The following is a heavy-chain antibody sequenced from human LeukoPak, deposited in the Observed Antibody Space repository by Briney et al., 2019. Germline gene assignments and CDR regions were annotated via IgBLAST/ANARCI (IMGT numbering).Heavy chain of an antibody. CDR1: GFTFGSYA. CDR3: AKGGNNAPLDY. D-gene: IGHD3-16*01. V-gene: IGHV3-23*01. J-gene: IGHJ4*02. CDR2: ISAGGGVT. Sequence: GGSLRLSCAASGFTFGSYAMTWVRQAPGKGLEWISAISAGGGVTIYADSAQDRFTMSRDNSRNTLYLQMNSLRIDDTAIYYCAKGGNNAPLDYWGQGTLATVSS.